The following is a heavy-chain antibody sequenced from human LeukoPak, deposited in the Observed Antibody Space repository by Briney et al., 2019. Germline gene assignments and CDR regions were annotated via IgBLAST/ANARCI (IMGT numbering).Heavy chain of an antibody. CDR1: GFTFSSYA. J-gene: IGHJ6*02. Sequence: PGGSLRLSCAASGFTFSSYAMHWVRQAPGKGLEWVAVISYDGSNKYYADSVKGRFTISRDNSKNTLYLQMNSLRAEDTAVYYRARDPQRGWYSGYYYGMDVWGQGTTVTVSS. V-gene: IGHV3-30-3*01. CDR3: ARDPQRGWYSGYYYGMDV. CDR2: ISYDGSNK. D-gene: IGHD6-19*01.